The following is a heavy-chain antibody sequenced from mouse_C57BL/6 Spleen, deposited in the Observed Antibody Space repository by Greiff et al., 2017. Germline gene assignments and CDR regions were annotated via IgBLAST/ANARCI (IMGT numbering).Heavy chain of an antibody. D-gene: IGHD2-4*01. J-gene: IGHJ3*01. Sequence: VQLQESGPGLVQPSQSLSITCTVSGFSLTRYGVHWVRQSPGKGLEWLGVIWRGGSTDYNAAFMSRLSITKDNSKSQVFFKMNSLQADDTAIYYCAKNGDDYDGFAYWGQGTLVTVSA. CDR3: AKNGDDYDGFAY. CDR1: GFSLTRYG. V-gene: IGHV2-5*01. CDR2: IWRGGST.